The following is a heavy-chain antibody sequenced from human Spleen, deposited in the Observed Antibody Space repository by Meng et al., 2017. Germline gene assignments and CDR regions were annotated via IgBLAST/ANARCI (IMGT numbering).Heavy chain of an antibody. CDR3: ARGPTTMAHDFDY. Sequence: GLLQQGGAGLWKPSETLSLACVVSGGSFSDYYWSWIRQPPGKGLEWIGEINHSGSTNYNPSLESRATISVDTSQNNLSLKLSSVTAADSAVYYCARGPTTMAHDFDYWGQGTLVTVFS. CDR2: INHSGST. J-gene: IGHJ4*02. CDR1: GGSFSDYY. V-gene: IGHV4-34*01. D-gene: IGHD4-11*01.